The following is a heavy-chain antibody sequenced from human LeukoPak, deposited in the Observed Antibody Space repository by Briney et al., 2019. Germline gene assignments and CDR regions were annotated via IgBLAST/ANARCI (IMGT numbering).Heavy chain of an antibody. J-gene: IGHJ4*02. Sequence: PGGSLRLSCAASGIVFSDYWFHWVRQIPGGGLVWVSTISASAGSTYYADSVKGRFTVSRDNSKNTLYLQMNSLRAEDTAVYYCARKFGGYCSGTSCQINFDYWGQGTLVTVSS. V-gene: IGHV3-23*01. CDR3: ARKFGGYCSGTSCQINFDY. D-gene: IGHD2-2*01. CDR2: ISASAGST. CDR1: GIVFSDYW.